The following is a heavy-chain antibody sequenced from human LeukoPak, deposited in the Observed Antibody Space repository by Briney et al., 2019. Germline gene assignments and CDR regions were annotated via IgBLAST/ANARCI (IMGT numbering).Heavy chain of an antibody. J-gene: IGHJ4*02. V-gene: IGHV3-21*01. CDR2: ISSSSSYI. CDR3: ARGHSGSSVDY. CDR1: GFTFSSYS. D-gene: IGHD3-10*01. Sequence: GGSLRLSCAASGFTFSSYSMNWVRQAPGKRLEWVSSISSSSSYIYYADSVKGRFTISRDNAKNSLYLQMNSLRAEDTAVYYCARGHSGSSVDYWGQGTLVTVSS.